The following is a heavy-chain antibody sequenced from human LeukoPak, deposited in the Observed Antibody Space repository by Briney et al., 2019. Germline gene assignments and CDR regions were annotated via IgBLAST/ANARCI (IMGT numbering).Heavy chain of an antibody. Sequence: KPGGSLRLSCAASGFTFSSYSMNWVRQAPGRGLEWVSSISSSSSYIYYADSVKGRFTISRDNAKNSLYLQMNSLRAEDTAVYYCASKERKAAAANDSYWGQGTLVTVSS. CDR2: ISSSSSYI. V-gene: IGHV3-21*01. D-gene: IGHD6-13*01. CDR3: ASKERKAAAANDSY. CDR1: GFTFSSYS. J-gene: IGHJ4*02.